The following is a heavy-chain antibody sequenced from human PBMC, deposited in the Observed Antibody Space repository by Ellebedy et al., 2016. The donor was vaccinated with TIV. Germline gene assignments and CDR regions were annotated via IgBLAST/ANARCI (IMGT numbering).Heavy chain of an antibody. CDR3: ARTPRIAARYPYEY. CDR2: INPRDGDT. D-gene: IGHD6-6*01. V-gene: IGHV1-46*01. CDR1: GYTFTSYY. J-gene: IGHJ4*02. Sequence: ASVKVSCXASGYTFTSYYLHWVRQAPGQRLEWMGIINPRDGDTRYPQKFQGRVTMTRDTSTSRVYMVLSSLRSDDAAVYYCARTPRIAARYPYEYWGQGTLVTVSS.